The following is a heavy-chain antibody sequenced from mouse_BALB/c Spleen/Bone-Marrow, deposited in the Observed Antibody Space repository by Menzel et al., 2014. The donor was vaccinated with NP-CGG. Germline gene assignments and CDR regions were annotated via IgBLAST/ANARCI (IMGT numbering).Heavy chain of an antibody. CDR1: GFSIXSGYS. CDR3: ARKGTGTSYFDY. Sequence: VQLQQSGPDLVKPSQSLSLTCTVTGFSIXSGYSWHWIRQFPGNKLEWMGYIHYSVGTNYNPSLKSRISITRDTSKNQFFLQLNSVTTEDTATYYCARKGTGTSYFDYWGQGTTLTVSS. V-gene: IGHV3-1*02. J-gene: IGHJ2*01. CDR2: IHYSVGT. D-gene: IGHD4-1*01.